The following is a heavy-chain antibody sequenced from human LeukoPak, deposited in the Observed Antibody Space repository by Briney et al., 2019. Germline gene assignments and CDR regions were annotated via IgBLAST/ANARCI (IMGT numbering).Heavy chain of an antibody. D-gene: IGHD2-2*01. Sequence: GGSLRLSCAASGLTFSSYWMSWVRQAPGKGLEWVANIDQDGSVKYYVDSVKGRFTISRDNARNSLYLQMYSLRAEDTPVYYCARVVVPAAPGFADWGQGTLVTVSS. CDR1: GLTFSSYW. J-gene: IGHJ4*02. CDR3: ARVVVPAAPGFAD. CDR2: IDQDGSVK. V-gene: IGHV3-7*04.